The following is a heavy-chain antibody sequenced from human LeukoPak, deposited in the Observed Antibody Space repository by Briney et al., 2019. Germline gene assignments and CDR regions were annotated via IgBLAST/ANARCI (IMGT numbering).Heavy chain of an antibody. CDR1: EFTFSSYA. Sequence: GGSLRLSCAASEFTFSSYAMSWVRQAPGKGLEWVSAISGSGGSTYYADSVKGRFTSSRDNSKNTLYLQMNSLRAEDTAVYCCARDRRFGGSYFGGTHFDYWGQGPLVTVSS. V-gene: IGHV3-23*01. D-gene: IGHD1-26*01. CDR3: ARDRRFGGSYFGGTHFDY. J-gene: IGHJ4*02. CDR2: ISGSGGST.